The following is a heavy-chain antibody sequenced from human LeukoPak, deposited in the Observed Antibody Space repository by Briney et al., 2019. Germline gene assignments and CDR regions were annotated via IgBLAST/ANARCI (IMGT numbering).Heavy chain of an antibody. J-gene: IGHJ4*02. CDR2: FDPDDAET. D-gene: IGHD3-10*01. CDR1: GYTFTGYY. Sequence: ASMKVSCKTSGYTFTGYYIHWVRLAPGQGLEWMGGFDPDDAETVYARKFQGRVTMTEDTSTDTAYMELSSLRSEDTAVYYCATGQTMVVLVDTLHYWGQGTLVTVSS. CDR3: ATGQTMVVLVDTLHY. V-gene: IGHV1-24*01.